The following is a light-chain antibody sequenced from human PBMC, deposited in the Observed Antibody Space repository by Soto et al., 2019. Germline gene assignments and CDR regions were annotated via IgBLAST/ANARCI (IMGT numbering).Light chain of an antibody. CDR1: QSINSY. Sequence: DIQMTQSPSSLSASVGDRVTITCRASQSINSYLNWYQQKPGKAPKLLIYAASSLQSGVPPRFSGGGSGTDFTLTISSLQPEDFATYYCQQSYTSPLLTFGGGTKVDIK. V-gene: IGKV1-39*01. CDR2: AAS. J-gene: IGKJ4*01. CDR3: QQSYTSPLLT.